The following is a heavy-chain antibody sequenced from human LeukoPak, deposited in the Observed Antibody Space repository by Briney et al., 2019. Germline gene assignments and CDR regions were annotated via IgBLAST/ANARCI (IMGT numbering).Heavy chain of an antibody. Sequence: GGSLRLSCAASGFTFSSYWMHWVRQAPGKGLVWVSRINSDGSSTSYADSVKGRFTISRDNAKNTLYLQMNSLRAEDTAVYYCARESPAAAYDYWGQGTLVTVSS. J-gene: IGHJ4*02. D-gene: IGHD2-2*01. V-gene: IGHV3-74*01. CDR1: GFTFSSYW. CDR2: INSDGSST. CDR3: ARESPAAAYDY.